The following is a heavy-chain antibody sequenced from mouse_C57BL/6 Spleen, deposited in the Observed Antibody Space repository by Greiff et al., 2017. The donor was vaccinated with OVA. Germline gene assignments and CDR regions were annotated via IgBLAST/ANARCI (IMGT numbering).Heavy chain of an antibody. CDR3: ASYGKDWYFDV. CDR1: GYTFTSYW. CDR2: IDPSDSYT. D-gene: IGHD2-1*01. Sequence: VQLQQPGAELVMPGASVKLSCKASGYTFTSYWMHWVKQRPGQGLEWIGEIDPSDSYTNYNQKFKGKSTLTVDKSSSTAYMQLSSLTSEDSAVYYCASYGKDWYFDVWGTGTTVTVSS. J-gene: IGHJ1*03. V-gene: IGHV1-69*01.